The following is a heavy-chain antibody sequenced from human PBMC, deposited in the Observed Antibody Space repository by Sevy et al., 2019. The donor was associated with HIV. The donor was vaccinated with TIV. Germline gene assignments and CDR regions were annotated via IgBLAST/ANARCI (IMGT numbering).Heavy chain of an antibody. Sequence: GGSLRLSCADSGFTFSTYGMHWVRQAPGKGLHWVTAISSDGRNKFYAESVKGRFTISRDNSKNTMFLQMNSLTTEDTAVYYCATGRGYTYGYDWGQGTLVTVSS. CDR1: GFTFSTYG. J-gene: IGHJ4*02. CDR3: ATGRGYTYGYD. D-gene: IGHD5-18*01. CDR2: ISSDGRNK. V-gene: IGHV3-30*03.